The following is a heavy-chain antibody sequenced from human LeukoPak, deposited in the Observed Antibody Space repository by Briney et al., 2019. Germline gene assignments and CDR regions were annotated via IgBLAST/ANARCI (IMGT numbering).Heavy chain of an antibody. CDR1: GFTFSTYA. J-gene: IGHJ5*02. CDR2: ISGSGGST. CDR3: AKVSLGTAMTS. D-gene: IGHD5-18*01. Sequence: GGSLRLSCAASGFTFSTYAMSWVIQAPGKGLDWLSAISGSGGSTYYADSVKGRFTISRDNSKNTLYLQLDSLRAEDTAVYYCAKVSLGTAMTSWGQGTLVTVSS. V-gene: IGHV3-23*01.